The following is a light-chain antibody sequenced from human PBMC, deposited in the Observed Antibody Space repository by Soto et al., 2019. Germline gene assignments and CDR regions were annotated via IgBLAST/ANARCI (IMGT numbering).Light chain of an antibody. CDR2: DVS. CDR1: QSVSNW. J-gene: IGKJ1*01. Sequence: DIQMTQSPSTLSASVGERVTITCRASQSVSNWLAWYQQKPGKAPKLLIYDVSSLESGVPSRFSGSGSGTEFILTIRSLQPDDFATYYCQQYDSYSWTFDQGTKVE. V-gene: IGKV1-5*01. CDR3: QQYDSYSWT.